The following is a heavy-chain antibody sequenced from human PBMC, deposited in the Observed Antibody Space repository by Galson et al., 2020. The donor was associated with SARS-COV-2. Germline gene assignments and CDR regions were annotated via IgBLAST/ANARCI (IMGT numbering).Heavy chain of an antibody. CDR3: AKPFGTKQQLGPNWYFDL. J-gene: IGHJ2*01. V-gene: IGHV3-30*18. CDR1: GFTFSSYG. D-gene: IGHD6-13*01. Sequence: PGGSLRLSCAASGFTFSSYGMHWVRQAPGKGLEWVAVISYDGSNKYYADSVKGRFTISRDNSKNTLYLQMNSLRAEDTAVYYCAKPFGTKQQLGPNWYFDLWGRGTLVTVSS. CDR2: ISYDGSNK.